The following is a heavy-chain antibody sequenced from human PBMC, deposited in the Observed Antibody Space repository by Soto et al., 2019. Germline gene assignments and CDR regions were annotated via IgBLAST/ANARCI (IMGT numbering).Heavy chain of an antibody. CDR3: ARGGPRVYCSGGSCYTPTQNWFDP. V-gene: IGHV1-69*13. Sequence: GASVKVSCKASGGTFSSYAISWVRQAPGQGLEWMGGIIPIFGTANYAQKFQGRVTITADESTSTAYMELSSLRSEDTAMYYCARGGPRVYCSGGSCYTPTQNWFDPWGQGTLVTVSS. CDR2: IIPIFGTA. CDR1: GGTFSSYA. D-gene: IGHD2-15*01. J-gene: IGHJ5*02.